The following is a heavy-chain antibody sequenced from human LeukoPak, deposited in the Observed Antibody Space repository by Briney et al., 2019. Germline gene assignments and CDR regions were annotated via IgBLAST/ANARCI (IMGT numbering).Heavy chain of an antibody. CDR1: GFTFSTYA. CDR2: IAGSGGSS. V-gene: IGHV3-23*01. J-gene: IGHJ4*02. D-gene: IGHD3-10*01. CDR3: AKDRGWFGGSLANFDS. Sequence: VGSLRLSCAASGFTFSTYAMSWVRQAPGKGLEWVSAIAGSGGSSYYADSVKGRFSISRDNSKNTLYVQMNSLRAEDTAVYYCAKDRGWFGGSLANFDSWGQGTLVTVSS.